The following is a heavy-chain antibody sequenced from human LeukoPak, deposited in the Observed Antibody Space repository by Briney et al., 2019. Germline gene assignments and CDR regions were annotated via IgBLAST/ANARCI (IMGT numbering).Heavy chain of an antibody. J-gene: IGHJ4*02. CDR2: IGASGGST. CDR1: GFTSISYA. CDR3: AKAEGYDILTGLDY. V-gene: IGHV3-23*01. D-gene: IGHD3-9*01. Sequence: GGSLRHSCATSGFTSISYAMSWVCPAPGKGLEWVSGIGASGGSTYYADSVKGRFTISRANSKNTLYLQMNSLRTEDTAVYYCAKAEGYDILTGLDYWGQGTLVTVSS.